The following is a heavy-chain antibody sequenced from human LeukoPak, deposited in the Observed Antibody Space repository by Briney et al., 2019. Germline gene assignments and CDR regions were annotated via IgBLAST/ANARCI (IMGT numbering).Heavy chain of an antibody. CDR1: GGSISSGGYY. V-gene: IGHV4-31*03. J-gene: IGHJ5*02. CDR2: IYYSGST. D-gene: IGHD6-13*01. Sequence: SQTLSLTCTVSGGSISSGGYYWSWIRQHPGKGLEWIGYIYYSGSTYYNPSLKSRVTISVDTSKNQFSLKLSSVTAADTAVYYCARGGSSSWPNWFDPWGQGTLVTVSS. CDR3: ARGGSSSWPNWFDP.